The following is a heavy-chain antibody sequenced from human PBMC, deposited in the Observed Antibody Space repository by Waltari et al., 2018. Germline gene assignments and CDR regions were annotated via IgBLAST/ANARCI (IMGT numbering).Heavy chain of an antibody. J-gene: IGHJ3*02. CDR2: IYYSGSP. V-gene: IGHV4-59*01. Sequence: QVQLQESGPGLVKPSETLSLTCTVSGGSISSYYWSWIRQPPGKGLEWIGYIYYSGSPNYNPSLKSRVTISVDTAKNQFSLKLSSVTAADTAVYYWARVVRVAGDAFDIWGQGTMVTVSS. D-gene: IGHD3-10*01. CDR3: ARVVRVAGDAFDI. CDR1: GGSISSYY.